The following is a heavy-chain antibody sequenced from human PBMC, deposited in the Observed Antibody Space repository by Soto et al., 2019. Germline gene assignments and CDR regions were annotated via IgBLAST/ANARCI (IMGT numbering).Heavy chain of an antibody. Sequence: QVQLVQSGAEVKMPGSSVRVSCKASGGSFSKYGISWVRQAPGQGLEWMGGIIPMFGIGNYAEKFLGRVTITAAESTSPSHMERSSLRSEDTDVYFCARGYREKSFYAIDVWGQGTTVTGSS. D-gene: IGHD1-26*01. V-gene: IGHV1-69*01. CDR2: IIPMFGIG. J-gene: IGHJ6*01. CDR1: GGSFSKYG. CDR3: ARGYREKSFYAIDV.